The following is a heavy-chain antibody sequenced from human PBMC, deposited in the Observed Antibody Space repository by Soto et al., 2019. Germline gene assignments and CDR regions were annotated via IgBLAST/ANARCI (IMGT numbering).Heavy chain of an antibody. J-gene: IGHJ4*02. V-gene: IGHV1-69*06. CDR2: IIPIFGTA. D-gene: IGHD3-3*01. Sequence: SVKVSCKASGGTFSSYAISWVRQAPGQGLEWMGGIIPIFGTANYAQKFQGRVTITADKSTSTAYMELSSLRSEDTAVYYCARLPLTIFRVVTWYFDYWGQGTLVTVSS. CDR1: GGTFSSYA. CDR3: ARLPLTIFRVVTWYFDY.